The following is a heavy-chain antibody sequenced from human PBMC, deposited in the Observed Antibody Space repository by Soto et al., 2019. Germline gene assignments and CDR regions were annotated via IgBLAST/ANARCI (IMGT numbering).Heavy chain of an antibody. Sequence: QLQLQESGPGLVKPSETLSLTCTVSGGSISSSSYYWGWIRQPPGKGLEWIGSIYYSGSTYYNPSLKSRVTISVDTSKNQFSLTLSFVTAADTAVYYCARRGSGSYSDYWGQGTLVTVSS. CDR3: ARRGSGSYSDY. CDR2: IYYSGST. J-gene: IGHJ4*02. V-gene: IGHV4-39*01. D-gene: IGHD3-10*01. CDR1: GGSISSSSYY.